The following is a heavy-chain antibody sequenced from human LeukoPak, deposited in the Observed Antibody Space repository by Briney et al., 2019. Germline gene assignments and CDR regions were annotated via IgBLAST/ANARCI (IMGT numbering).Heavy chain of an antibody. V-gene: IGHV3-53*01. CDR1: GFIVSKTY. Sequence: GGSLRLSCAASGFIVSKTYMTWVRQAPGKRLEWVSIIYGGGSTWYADSVKGRFTISRDNSKNTVCLQMNGLRAEDTAVYYCAMRYDFDIWGQGTMVTVSS. CDR3: AMRYDFDI. D-gene: IGHD5-24*01. J-gene: IGHJ3*02. CDR2: IYGGGST.